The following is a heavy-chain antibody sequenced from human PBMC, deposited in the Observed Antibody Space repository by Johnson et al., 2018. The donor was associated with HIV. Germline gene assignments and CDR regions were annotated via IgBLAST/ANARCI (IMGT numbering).Heavy chain of an antibody. CDR3: ARSGYCTTSSCTDDAFDI. J-gene: IGHJ3*02. CDR2: IYRGGST. CDR1: GFTVSSNS. V-gene: IGHV3-66*01. D-gene: IGHD2-2*01. Sequence: VQLVESGGALVQPGGSLRLSCAASGFTVSSNSMTWVRQATGKGLEWVSLIYRGGSTYYADSVKGRFTISRDNSKNTLYLQMNSLRAEDTAVYYCARSGYCTTSSCTDDAFDIWGQGTMVTVSS.